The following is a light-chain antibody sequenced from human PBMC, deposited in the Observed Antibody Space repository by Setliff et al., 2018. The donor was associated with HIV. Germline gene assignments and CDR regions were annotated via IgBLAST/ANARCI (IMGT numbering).Light chain of an antibody. V-gene: IGLV2-8*01. CDR1: SSDVGGYNL. CDR3: TSYAGTNNYVL. J-gene: IGLJ2*01. CDR2: EVT. Sequence: QSALTQPPSASGSPGQSVTISCTGTSSDVGGYNLVSWYQQHPGKAPKVIIFEVTKRPSGVPDRFSAFKSGNTASLTVSGLRAEDEADYYCTSYAGTNNYVLFGGGTKVTVL.